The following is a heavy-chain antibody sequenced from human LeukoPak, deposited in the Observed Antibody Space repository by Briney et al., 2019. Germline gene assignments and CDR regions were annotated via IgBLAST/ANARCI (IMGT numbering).Heavy chain of an antibody. CDR3: ATGGHDSGGHGDIMGAFDI. Sequence: ASVKVSCKVSGYTLTELSMHWVRQAPGKGLEWMGGFDPEDGETIYAQKFQGRVTMTEDTSTDTAYMELSSLRSEDTAVYYCATGGHDSGGHGDIMGAFDIWGQGTMVTVSS. J-gene: IGHJ3*02. D-gene: IGHD3-22*01. CDR1: GYTLTELS. CDR2: FDPEDGET. V-gene: IGHV1-24*01.